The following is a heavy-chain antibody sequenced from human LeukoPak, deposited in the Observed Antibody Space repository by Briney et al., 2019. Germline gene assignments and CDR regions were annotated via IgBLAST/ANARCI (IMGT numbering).Heavy chain of an antibody. J-gene: IGHJ5*02. Sequence: PETLSLTCTVSGGSISSYYWSWIRQPPGKGLEWIGYISYSGSTNSSPSLKSRVTISVDTSKNQFSLKLSSVTAAETAVYYCARVENYGSGSSEYWFDPWGQGTLVTVSS. CDR1: GGSISSYY. D-gene: IGHD3-10*01. CDR3: ARVENYGSGSSEYWFDP. V-gene: IGHV4-59*01. CDR2: ISYSGST.